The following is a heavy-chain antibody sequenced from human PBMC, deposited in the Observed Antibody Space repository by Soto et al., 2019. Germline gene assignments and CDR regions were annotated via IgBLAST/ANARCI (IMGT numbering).Heavy chain of an antibody. Sequence: VFTYSSSGLPRFRWAPGKVLEYVTAISSNGGSIYYADSVKGRFTITRDNSKNTMYLQMSSLRAEVIAVYYCVKVRYGAPVLAYGGKGTWVTVS. CDR2: ISSNGGSI. CDR1: VFTYSSSG. V-gene: IGHV3-64D*06. CDR3: VKVRYGAPVLAY. J-gene: IGHJ4*02. D-gene: IGHD1-26*01.